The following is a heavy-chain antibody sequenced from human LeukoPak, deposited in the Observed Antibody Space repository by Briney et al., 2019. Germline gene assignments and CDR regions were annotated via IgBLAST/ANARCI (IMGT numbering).Heavy chain of an antibody. CDR3: ARVGAAADDAFDI. J-gene: IGHJ3*02. V-gene: IGHV3-20*01. CDR1: GFTFDDYG. Sequence: GGSLRLSWAASGFTFDDYGMSWARQAPGKGLEWVSGINWNGGSTGYADSVKGRFTISRDNAKNSLYLQMNSLRAEDTALYHCARVGAAADDAFDIWGQGTMVTVSS. CDR2: INWNGGST. D-gene: IGHD6-13*01.